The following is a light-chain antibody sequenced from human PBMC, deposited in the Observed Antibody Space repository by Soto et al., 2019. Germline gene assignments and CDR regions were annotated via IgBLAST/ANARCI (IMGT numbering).Light chain of an antibody. CDR1: QAITNH. CDR3: LQNNSYPWT. V-gene: IGKV1-17*01. CDR2: SAS. Sequence: DIQMTQSPSTLSASVGDRVTITCRSSQAITNHLGWYQLQPGKAPKRLIYSASSLQNGLPSRFSGSGSGTEFSLTISRLQTEDFATYYCLQNNSYPWTFGQGTKVEF. J-gene: IGKJ1*01.